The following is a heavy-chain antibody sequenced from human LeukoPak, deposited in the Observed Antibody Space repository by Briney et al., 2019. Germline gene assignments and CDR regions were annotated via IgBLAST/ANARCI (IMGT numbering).Heavy chain of an antibody. J-gene: IGHJ4*02. CDR2: IHSSGST. Sequence: PSETLSLTCTVSGGTISSYYWNWIRQPPGKGLEWIGYIHSSGSTKYNPSLKSRVTISVDTSKNQCSLKLSSVTAADRAVYYCARWYSSDWAFDYWGQGTLVTVSS. V-gene: IGHV4-59*08. CDR3: ARWYSSDWAFDY. CDR1: GGTISSYY. D-gene: IGHD6-19*01.